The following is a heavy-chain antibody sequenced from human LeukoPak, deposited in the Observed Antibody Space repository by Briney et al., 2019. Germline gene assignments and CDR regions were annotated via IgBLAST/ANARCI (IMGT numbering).Heavy chain of an antibody. D-gene: IGHD1-1*01. CDR1: GYSISRGYH. V-gene: IGHV4-38-2*01. Sequence: SESLSLTCAVSGYSISRGYHWGWIRQPPGKGLEWIGSIHHSGSTYYNSSLKSRVTISVDTSKNQFSLKVSSVTAADTAVYYCARVNWNPDYWGQGTLVTVSS. J-gene: IGHJ4*02. CDR2: IHHSGST. CDR3: ARVNWNPDY.